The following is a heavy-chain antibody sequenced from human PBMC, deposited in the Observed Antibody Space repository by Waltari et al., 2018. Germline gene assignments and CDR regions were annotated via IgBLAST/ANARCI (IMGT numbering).Heavy chain of an antibody. CDR2: IYYSGST. Sequence: QVQLQESGPGLVKPSETLSLTCTVSGGSISSYYWSWIRQPPGKGLEWIGYIYYSGSTNYNPSLKSRVTISVDTSKNQFSLKLSSVTAADTAVYYCARRTYYDAHFDYWGQGTLVTVSS. CDR1: GGSISSYY. V-gene: IGHV4-59*08. CDR3: ARRTYYDAHFDY. D-gene: IGHD3-3*01. J-gene: IGHJ4*02.